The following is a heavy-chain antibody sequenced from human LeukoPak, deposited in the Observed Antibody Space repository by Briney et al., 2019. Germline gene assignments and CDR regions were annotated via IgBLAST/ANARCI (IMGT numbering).Heavy chain of an antibody. Sequence: PGGSLRLSCEASGFTFSSYSMNWVRQAPGKGLEWVSYISSSSSTIYYADSVKGRFTISRDNAKNSLYLQMNSLRAEDTAVYYCAGERIQLWSKNPLYYYYGMDVWGQGTTVTVSS. D-gene: IGHD5-18*01. CDR1: GFTFSSYS. J-gene: IGHJ6*01. CDR3: AGERIQLWSKNPLYYYYGMDV. V-gene: IGHV3-48*01. CDR2: ISSSSSTI.